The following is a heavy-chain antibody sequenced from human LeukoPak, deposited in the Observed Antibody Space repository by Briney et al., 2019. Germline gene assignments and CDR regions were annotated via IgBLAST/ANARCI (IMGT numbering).Heavy chain of an antibody. J-gene: IGHJ4*02. CDR1: GFTVSSNY. Sequence: GGSLRLSCAASGFTVSSNYMSWVRQAPGKGLEWVSAISGSGGSTYYADSVKGRFTISRDNSKNTLYLQMNSLRAEDTAVYYCAKGGYYGSGSYSHRYFDYWGQGTLVTVSS. CDR2: ISGSGGST. V-gene: IGHV3-23*01. CDR3: AKGGYYGSGSYSHRYFDY. D-gene: IGHD3-10*01.